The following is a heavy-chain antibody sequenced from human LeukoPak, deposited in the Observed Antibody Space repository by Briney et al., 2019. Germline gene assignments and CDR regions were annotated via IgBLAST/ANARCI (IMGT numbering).Heavy chain of an antibody. J-gene: IGHJ6*03. CDR2: IRHDETRI. V-gene: IGHV3-30*02. D-gene: IGHD3-16*02. CDR1: GFTFSSYG. CDR3: AKSVIPNSYQGTYYMDV. Sequence: GGSLRLSCAASGFTFSSYGMHWVRQAPGEGLEWVAFIRHDETRIFYGDSVKGRFTISRDNSKKIVYLQLNSLSAEDTALYYCAKSVIPNSYQGTYYMDVWGKGTTVTVFS.